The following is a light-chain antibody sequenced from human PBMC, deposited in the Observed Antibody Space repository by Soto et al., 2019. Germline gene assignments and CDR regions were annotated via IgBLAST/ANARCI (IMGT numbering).Light chain of an antibody. J-gene: IGLJ1*01. CDR2: EVS. CDR1: SSDVGSYNL. Sequence: QPALTQPASVSGSPGHSITISCTGTSSDVGSYNLVSWYQQHPGKAPKLMIYEVSKRPSGVSNRFSGSKSGNTASLTISGLQAEDEADYYCCSYAGSSTYVFGTGTKVTV. V-gene: IGLV2-23*02. CDR3: CSYAGSSTYV.